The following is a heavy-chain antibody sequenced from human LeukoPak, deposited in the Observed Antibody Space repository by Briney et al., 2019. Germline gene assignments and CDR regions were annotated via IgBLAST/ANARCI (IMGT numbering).Heavy chain of an antibody. V-gene: IGHV3-21*01. CDR2: ISSSSSYI. J-gene: IGHJ4*02. D-gene: IGHD1-20*01. CDR1: GFTFSSYS. CDR3: ARDRITGTFDY. Sequence: NPGGSLRLSCAASGFTFSSYSVNWVRQAPGKGLEWVSSISSSSSYIYYADSVKGRFTTSRDNAKNSLYLQMNSLRAEDTAVYYCARDRITGTFDYWGQGTLVTVSS.